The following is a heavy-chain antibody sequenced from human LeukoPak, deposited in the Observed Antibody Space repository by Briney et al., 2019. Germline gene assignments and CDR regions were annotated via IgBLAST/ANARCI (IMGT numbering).Heavy chain of an antibody. Sequence: PGGSLRLSCAVSGFTFISYAMSWVRQAPEKGLEWVSVITSDGGSTHYAASVKGRFTVTRDNSKNTLYLQMNSLRAEDTAVYYCAKGPNGDSNYFFDHWGQGTLVTVSS. CDR1: GFTFISYA. J-gene: IGHJ5*02. CDR2: ITSDGGST. V-gene: IGHV3-23*01. CDR3: AKGPNGDSNYFFDH. D-gene: IGHD4-11*01.